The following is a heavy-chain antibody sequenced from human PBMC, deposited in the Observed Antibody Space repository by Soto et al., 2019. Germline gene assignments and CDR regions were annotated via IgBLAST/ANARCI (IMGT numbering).Heavy chain of an antibody. D-gene: IGHD3-10*01. CDR3: ARRRGNYPITEFLQY. J-gene: IGHJ1*01. V-gene: IGHV1-2*02. Sequence: QVQLVQSGAEVKRPGASVKVSCETSGYTFIGYYVHWVRQVPGQGLEWMGWINPNNGGTKYAQRFQGRLIMTRVTSINTAYMELSRLTTDDTAVYYCARRRGNYPITEFLQYWGQGTLITVSS. CDR2: INPNNGGT. CDR1: GYTFIGYY.